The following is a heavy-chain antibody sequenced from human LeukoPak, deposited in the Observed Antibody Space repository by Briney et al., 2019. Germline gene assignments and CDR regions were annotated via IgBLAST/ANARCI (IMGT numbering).Heavy chain of an antibody. CDR1: GFTFSSYG. CDR3: AKRPAYYYYYMDV. V-gene: IGHV3-30*02. Sequence: GGSLRLSCAASGFTFSSYGMHWVRQAPGKGLEWVAFIRYDGSNKYYADSVKGRFTISRDNSKNTLYLQMNSLRAEDTAVYYCAKRPAYYYYYMDVWGKGTTVTVSS. D-gene: IGHD6-6*01. CDR2: IRYDGSNK. J-gene: IGHJ6*03.